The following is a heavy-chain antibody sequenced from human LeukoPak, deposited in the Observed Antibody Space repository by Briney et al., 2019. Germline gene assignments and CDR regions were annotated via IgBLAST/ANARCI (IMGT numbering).Heavy chain of an antibody. Sequence: PGGSLRLSCAASGFTFSSYAMSWVRQAPGKGLEWVSAISGSGGSTYYADSVKGRFTISRDNSKNTLYLQMNSRRAEDTAVYYCAKGWAWIQLWLFDYWGQGTLVTVSS. CDR1: GFTFSSYA. V-gene: IGHV3-23*01. CDR3: AKGWAWIQLWLFDY. D-gene: IGHD5-18*01. CDR2: ISGSGGST. J-gene: IGHJ4*02.